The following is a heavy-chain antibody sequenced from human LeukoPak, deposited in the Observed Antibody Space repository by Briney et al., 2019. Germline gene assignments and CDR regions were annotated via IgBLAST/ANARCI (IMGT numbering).Heavy chain of an antibody. CDR3: VRDPPDCSGGNCFSGGMDV. V-gene: IGHV3-30*03. J-gene: IGHJ6*02. Sequence: GGSLRLSCAGSGFTFSTYGMHWVRQAPGKGLEWVSTISNDGNRKYYAVSVKGRFIISRDNSKNTLYLRLNSLTVEDTAMYYCVRDPPDCSGGNCFSGGMDVWGQGITVTVFS. D-gene: IGHD2-15*01. CDR1: GFTFSTYG. CDR2: ISNDGNRK.